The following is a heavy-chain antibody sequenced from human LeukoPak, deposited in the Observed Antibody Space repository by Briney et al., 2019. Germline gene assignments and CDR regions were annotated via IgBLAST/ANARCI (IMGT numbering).Heavy chain of an antibody. D-gene: IGHD4-17*01. V-gene: IGHV4-4*07. CDR1: GGSISSYY. CDR3: AREMTTVTTDAFDI. J-gene: IGHJ3*02. CDR2: IYTSGST. Sequence: SETLSLTCTVSGGSISSYYWSWIRQPAGKGLEWIGRIYTSGSTNYNPSLKSRVTMSVDTSKNQFSLKLSSVTAADTAVYYCAREMTTVTTDAFDIWGQGTMVTVSS.